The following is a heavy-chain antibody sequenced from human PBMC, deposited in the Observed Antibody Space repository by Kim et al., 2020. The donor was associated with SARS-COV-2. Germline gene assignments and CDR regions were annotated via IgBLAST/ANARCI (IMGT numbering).Heavy chain of an antibody. CDR3: TKDRPSADGSFDY. V-gene: IGHV3-21*01. D-gene: IGHD3-10*01. J-gene: IGHJ4*02. CDR1: RFTFHSYS. CDR2: IDSTGTYI. Sequence: GGSLRLSCEASRFTFHSYSMNWVRQAPGKGLEWVSSIDSTGTYINYADSVKGRFTISRDNAKNSLYLQMNSLRAEDTAVYYCTKDRPSADGSFDYWGQGTLLTVSS.